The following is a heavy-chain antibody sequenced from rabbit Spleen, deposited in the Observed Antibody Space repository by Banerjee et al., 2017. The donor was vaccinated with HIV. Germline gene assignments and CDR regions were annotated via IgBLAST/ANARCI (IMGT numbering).Heavy chain of an antibody. CDR1: GVSFSDKDV. J-gene: IGHJ6*01. V-gene: IGHV1S45*01. Sequence: EQLEESGGGLVKPEGSLTLTCKASGVSFSDKDVMCWVRQAPGKGLEWIACIDAGSSGFTYFASWAKGRCTISKTSSTTVTLQMTSLTAADTATYFCARDTSSSFSSYGMDLWGPGTLVTVS. CDR3: ARDTSSSFSSYGMDL. D-gene: IGHD1-1*01. CDR2: IDAGSSGFT.